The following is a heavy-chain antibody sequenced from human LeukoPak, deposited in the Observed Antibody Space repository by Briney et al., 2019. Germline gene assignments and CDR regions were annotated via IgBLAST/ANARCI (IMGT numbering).Heavy chain of an antibody. V-gene: IGHV3-23*01. CDR3: AKMTDARGRYGSGSH. J-gene: IGHJ4*01. CDR2: ITDSGVST. D-gene: IGHD3-10*01. CDR1: GFTFSNFA. Sequence: EPGGSLRLSCAASGFTFSNFAMSWVRQAPGKGLEWVSSITDSGVSTFYADSLSGRFTISRDNSKNTLYHQMKSVRAADTATYYCAKMTDARGRYGSGSHWGQGTLVAVSS.